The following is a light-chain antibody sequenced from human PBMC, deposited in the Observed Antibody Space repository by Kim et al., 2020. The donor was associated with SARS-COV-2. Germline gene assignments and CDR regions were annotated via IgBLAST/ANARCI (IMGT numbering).Light chain of an antibody. J-gene: IGKJ2*03. Sequence: QPASISCKTSQSRMDNDAKTFLSGYLQKPGQPPQLLIYEVSNRFSGVPDGFRGSGSGRDFTLKISRVEAEDVGVYFCMQSLHLPYSFGQGTKLEIK. CDR1: QSRMDNDAKTF. CDR2: EVS. V-gene: IGKV2D-29*01. CDR3: MQSLHLPYS.